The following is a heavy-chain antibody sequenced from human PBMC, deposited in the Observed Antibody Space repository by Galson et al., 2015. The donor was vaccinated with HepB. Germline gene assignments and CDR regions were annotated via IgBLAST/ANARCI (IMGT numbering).Heavy chain of an antibody. Sequence: SVKVSCKASGGTSSSYAISWVRQAPGQGLEWMGRIIPILGIANYAQKLQGRVTITADKSTSTAYMELSSLRSEDTAVYYCARDWGGVEVIGDDYWGQGTLVTVSS. CDR1: GGTSSSYA. J-gene: IGHJ4*02. D-gene: IGHD3-16*01. CDR3: ARDWGGVEVIGDDY. CDR2: IIPILGIA. V-gene: IGHV1-69*04.